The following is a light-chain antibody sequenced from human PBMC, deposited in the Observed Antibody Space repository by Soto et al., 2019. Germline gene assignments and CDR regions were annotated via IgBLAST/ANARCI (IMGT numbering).Light chain of an antibody. CDR2: GAS. CDR1: QSVGTN. V-gene: IGKV3-15*01. CDR3: QEYNNWPET. Sequence: EIEMTQSPATLSLSPGERATLSCRASQSVGTNLAWFQQKPGQAPRLLIFGASTRATGVPAGISGSGSGTDFTLTSCSLQSEDFAVYYCQEYNNWPETFGQGTEVEIK. J-gene: IGKJ1*01.